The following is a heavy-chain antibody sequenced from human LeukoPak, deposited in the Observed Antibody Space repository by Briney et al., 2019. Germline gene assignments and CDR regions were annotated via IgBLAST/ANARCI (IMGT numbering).Heavy chain of an antibody. CDR2: IYYSGST. D-gene: IGHD4-17*01. CDR3: ARAVGDYGDLWYYYYYMDV. CDR1: GGSISSHY. V-gene: IGHV4-59*11. Sequence: SETLSLTCTVSGGSISSHYWSWIRQPPGKGLEWIGYIYYSGSTNYNPSLKSRVTISVDTSKNQFSLKLSSVTAADTAVYYCARAVGDYGDLWYYYYYMDVWGKGTTVTVSS. J-gene: IGHJ6*03.